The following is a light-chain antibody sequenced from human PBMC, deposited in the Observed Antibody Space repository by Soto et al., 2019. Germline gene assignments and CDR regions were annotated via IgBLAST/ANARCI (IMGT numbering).Light chain of an antibody. CDR3: SSYTSSSTVV. Sequence: QSALTQPASMSGSPGQSITLSCTGTSSDIGGYNYVSWYQQHPGKAPKLMIYDVSNWPSGVSNRFSGSKSGNTASLTISGLQAEDEADYYCSSYTSSSTVVFGGGTKLTVL. CDR1: SSDIGGYNY. V-gene: IGLV2-14*03. CDR2: DVS. J-gene: IGLJ2*01.